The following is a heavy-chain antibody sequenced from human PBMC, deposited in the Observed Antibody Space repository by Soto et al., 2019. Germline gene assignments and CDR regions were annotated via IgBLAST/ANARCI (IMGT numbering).Heavy chain of an antibody. D-gene: IGHD3-3*01. V-gene: IGHV1-69*13. CDR3: ARTTRITVFGVVITIRPNFSPKDYYGMDV. J-gene: IGHJ6*02. Sequence: SVKVSCKASGGTFSSYAISWVRQAPGQGLEWMGGIIPIFGTANYAQKFQGRVTITADESTSTAYMELSSLRSEDTAVYYCARTTRITVFGVVITIRPNFSPKDYYGMDVWGQGTTVTVSS. CDR1: GGTFSSYA. CDR2: IIPIFGTA.